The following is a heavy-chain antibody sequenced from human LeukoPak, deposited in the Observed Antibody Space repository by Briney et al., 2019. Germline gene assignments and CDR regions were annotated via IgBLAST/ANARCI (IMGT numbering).Heavy chain of an antibody. V-gene: IGHV3-23*01. J-gene: IGHJ4*02. Sequence: GGSLRLSCVASGFTFSKHGMSWVRQAPGRGLEWVSGIRGSGGGTYYADSVKGRFTISRDTSKNSLYLQMNSLRAEDTAVYYCARDDGDYYDSSGYGYWGQGTLVTVSS. D-gene: IGHD3-22*01. CDR1: GFTFSKHG. CDR3: ARDDGDYYDSSGYGY. CDR2: IRGSGGGT.